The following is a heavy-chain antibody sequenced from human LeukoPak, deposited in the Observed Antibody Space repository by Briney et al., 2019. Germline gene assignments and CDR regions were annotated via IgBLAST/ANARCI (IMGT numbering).Heavy chain of an antibody. V-gene: IGHV4-39*07. D-gene: IGHD5-18*01. CDR2: INHSGST. Sequence: SETLSLTCTVSGGSISSSSYYWGWIRQPPGKGLEWIGEINHSGSTNYNPSLKSRVTISVDTSKNQFSLKLSSVTAADTAVYYCARDSRGYSYGSRAFDIWGQGTMVTVSS. J-gene: IGHJ3*02. CDR3: ARDSRGYSYGSRAFDI. CDR1: GGSISSSSYY.